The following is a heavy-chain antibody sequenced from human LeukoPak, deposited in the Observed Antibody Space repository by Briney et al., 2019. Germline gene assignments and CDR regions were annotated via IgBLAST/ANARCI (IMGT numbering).Heavy chain of an antibody. CDR3: ARRVQMSSASATSDTWLDP. Sequence: PGGSLRLSCAASGITFSNAWMTWVRQPPGKGLEWIGHIHFSGNTNYNPSLKSRVTISLDSANNQFSLRLISVTAADTAVYYCARRVQMSSASATSDTWLDPWGQGTLVSVSP. J-gene: IGHJ5*02. D-gene: IGHD3-10*01. CDR2: IHFSGNT. CDR1: GITFSNAW. V-gene: IGHV4-59*01.